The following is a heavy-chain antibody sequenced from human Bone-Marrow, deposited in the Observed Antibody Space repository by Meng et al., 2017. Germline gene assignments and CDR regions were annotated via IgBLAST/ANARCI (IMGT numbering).Heavy chain of an antibody. CDR3: ARGYCGGDCYIPFDNWFDP. CDR1: GCSISSGGYS. D-gene: IGHD2-21*02. CDR2: IYHSGST. Sequence: QLQLQESGSGLVKPSQTLPRTCAVSGCSISSGGYSWSWIRQPPGKGLEWIGYIYHSGSTYYNPSLKSRVTISVDRSKNQFSLKLSSVTAADTAVYYCARGYCGGDCYIPFDNWFDPWGQGTLVTVSS. V-gene: IGHV4-30-2*01. J-gene: IGHJ5*02.